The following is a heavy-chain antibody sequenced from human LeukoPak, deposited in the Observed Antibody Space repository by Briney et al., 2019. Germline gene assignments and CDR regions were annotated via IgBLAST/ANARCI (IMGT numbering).Heavy chain of an antibody. V-gene: IGHV1-46*01. CDR2: IIPSGGST. Sequence: ASVKVSCKASGYTFTNYYMHWVRQAPGQGLEWMGIIIPSGGSTTYTQKFQGRVTITRDTSTSTVYMELSSLRSDDSAVYYCAKDLYDFWSGYHVFDYWGQGTLVTVSS. D-gene: IGHD3-3*01. CDR1: GYTFTNYY. CDR3: AKDLYDFWSGYHVFDY. J-gene: IGHJ4*02.